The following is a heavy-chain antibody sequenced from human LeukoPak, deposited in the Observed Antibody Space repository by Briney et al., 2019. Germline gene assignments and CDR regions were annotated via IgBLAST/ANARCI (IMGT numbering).Heavy chain of an antibody. V-gene: IGHV3-48*01. Sequence: GGSLRLSCAASGFTFSSYSMNWVRQAPGKGLEWVAYISSSSSPIYYADFVKGRFTISRDNAKSSLYLEMNSLTAEDTAVYYCVRKLLRADYYYIDVWGKGTTVTVSS. CDR1: GFTFSSYS. CDR3: VRKLLRADYYYIDV. CDR2: ISSSSSPI. D-gene: IGHD4-23*01. J-gene: IGHJ6*03.